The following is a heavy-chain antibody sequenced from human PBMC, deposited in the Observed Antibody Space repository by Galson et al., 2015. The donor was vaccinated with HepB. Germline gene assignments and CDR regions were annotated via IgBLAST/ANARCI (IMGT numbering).Heavy chain of an antibody. CDR1: GFTFSSYG. Sequence: SLRLSCAASGFTFSSYGMHWVRQAPGKGLEWVAVISYDGSNKYYADSVKGRFTISRDNSKNTLYLQMNSLRAEDTAVYYCAKDFGCYYDSSGPGGYFDYWGQGTLVTVSS. CDR3: AKDFGCYYDSSGPGGYFDY. V-gene: IGHV3-30*18. D-gene: IGHD3-22*01. J-gene: IGHJ4*02. CDR2: ISYDGSNK.